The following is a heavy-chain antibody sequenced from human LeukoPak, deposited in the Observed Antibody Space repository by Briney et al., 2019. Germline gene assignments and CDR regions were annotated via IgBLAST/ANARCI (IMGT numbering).Heavy chain of an antibody. D-gene: IGHD6-13*01. J-gene: IGHJ6*03. CDR3: ARVGVAADVIRCYYYMDV. Sequence: PSETLSLTCTVSGGSISSYYWSWIRQPPGKGLEWIGYIYYSGSTNYNPSLKSRVTISVDTSKNQFSLKLSSVTAADTAVYYCARVGVAADVIRCYYYMDVWGKGTTVTVSS. CDR1: GGSISSYY. V-gene: IGHV4-59*01. CDR2: IYYSGST.